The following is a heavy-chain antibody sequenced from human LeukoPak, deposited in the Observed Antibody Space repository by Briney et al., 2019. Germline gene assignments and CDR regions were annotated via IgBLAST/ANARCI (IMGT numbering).Heavy chain of an antibody. CDR1: GFTFSSYW. V-gene: IGHV3-7*01. Sequence: GGSLRLSCAASGFTFSSYWMSWVHQAPGKGLEWVANIKQDGSEKYYVDSVKGRFTISRDNAKNSLYLQMNSLRAEDTAVYYCARRTGGSKRYSSGWYGYYFDYWGQGTLVTVSS. D-gene: IGHD6-19*01. CDR3: ARRTGGSKRYSSGWYGYYFDY. J-gene: IGHJ4*02. CDR2: IKQDGSEK.